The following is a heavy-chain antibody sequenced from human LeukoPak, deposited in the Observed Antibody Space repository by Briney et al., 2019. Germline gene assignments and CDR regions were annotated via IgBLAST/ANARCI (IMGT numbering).Heavy chain of an antibody. CDR2: INHSGST. V-gene: IGHV4-34*01. CDR1: GGSFSGYY. Sequence: SETLSLTCAVYGGSFSGYYWSWIRQPPGKGLEWIGEINHSGSTNYNPSLKSRVTISVDTSKNQFSLSLSSVTAADTAVYYCARNEGRLVVPADMGGGLDYWGQGTLVTVSS. J-gene: IGHJ4*02. CDR3: ARNEGRLVVPADMGGGLDY. D-gene: IGHD2-2*01.